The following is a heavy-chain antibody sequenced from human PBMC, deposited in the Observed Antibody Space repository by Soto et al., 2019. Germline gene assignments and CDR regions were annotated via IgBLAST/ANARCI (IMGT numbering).Heavy chain of an antibody. V-gene: IGHV4-39*01. CDR2: IYYSGST. CDR1: GGSISSSSYY. J-gene: IGHJ6*03. Sequence: ASETMSLTCTVAGGSISSSSYYWGWISKPPGKGLEWIGSIYYSGSTYYNPSLKSRVTISVDTSKNQFSLKLSSVTAADTAVYYCASRGSSSWAYYYYMDVWGKGTTVTVSS. D-gene: IGHD6-13*01. CDR3: ASRGSSSWAYYYYMDV.